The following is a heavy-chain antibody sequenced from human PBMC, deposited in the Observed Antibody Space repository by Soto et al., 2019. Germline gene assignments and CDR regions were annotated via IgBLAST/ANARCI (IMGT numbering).Heavy chain of an antibody. V-gene: IGHV1-69*13. J-gene: IGHJ6*02. Sequence: SVRVSCKASGVTFSSYAISWVRQAPGQGLEWMGGIIPIFGTANYAQKFQGRVTITADESTSTAYMELSSLKASDTAMYYCARREVTYYGMDVWGQGTTVTVSS. D-gene: IGHD2-21*02. CDR1: GVTFSSYA. CDR2: IIPIFGTA. CDR3: ARREVTYYGMDV.